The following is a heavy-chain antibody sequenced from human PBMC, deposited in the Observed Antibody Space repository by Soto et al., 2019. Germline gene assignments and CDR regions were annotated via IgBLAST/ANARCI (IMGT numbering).Heavy chain of an antibody. CDR1: GYSFTSYW. CDR2: IYPGDSDT. J-gene: IGHJ4*02. Sequence: GESLKISCKGSGYSFTSYWIGWVRQMPGKGLEWMGIIYPGDSDTRYSPSFQGQVTISADKSISTAYLQWSSLKASDTAMYYCARIIWEYGSGSTHTADYWGQGTLVTVSS. D-gene: IGHD3-10*01. V-gene: IGHV5-51*01. CDR3: ARIIWEYGSGSTHTADY.